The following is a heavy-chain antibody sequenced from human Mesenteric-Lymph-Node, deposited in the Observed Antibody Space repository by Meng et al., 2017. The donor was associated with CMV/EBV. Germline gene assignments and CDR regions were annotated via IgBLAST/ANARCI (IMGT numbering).Heavy chain of an antibody. Sequence: GESLKISCKASGYSFTIYWIAWVRQMPGKGLEWMGIIYPGDSDTRYSPSFQGQVTISADKSISTAYLQWSSLKTSDNAMYYCARHFRGSSSDHRFDLWGQGTLVTVSS. CDR3: ARHFRGSSSDHRFDL. V-gene: IGHV5-51*01. CDR2: IYPGDSDT. D-gene: IGHD6-6*01. J-gene: IGHJ4*02. CDR1: GYSFTIYW.